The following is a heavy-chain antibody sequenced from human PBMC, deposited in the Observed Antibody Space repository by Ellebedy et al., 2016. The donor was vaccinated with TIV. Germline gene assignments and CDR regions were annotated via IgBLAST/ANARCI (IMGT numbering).Heavy chain of an antibody. V-gene: IGHV3-33*01. D-gene: IGHD6-13*01. CDR3: ARDPFIAAAGTALDY. J-gene: IGHJ4*02. CDR2: IRYDGSNK. CDR1: GFAFSSYG. Sequence: GESLKISCAASGFAFSSYGMHWVRQAPGKGLEWVAVIRYDGSNKYYADSVKGRFTISRDNSKNTLYLEMNSLRAEDTAVYYCARDPFIAAAGTALDYWGQGTLVTVSS.